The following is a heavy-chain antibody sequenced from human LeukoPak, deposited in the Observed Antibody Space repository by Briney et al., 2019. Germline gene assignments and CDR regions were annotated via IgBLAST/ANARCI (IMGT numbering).Heavy chain of an antibody. D-gene: IGHD3-10*01. V-gene: IGHV3-23*01. CDR2: ISGSGGST. Sequence: PGGSLRLSCAASGFTFSSYAMSWVRQAPGKGLEWVSAISGSGGSTYYADSVKGRFTISRDNSKNTLYLQMNSLRAEDTAVYYCTNMVRGVIILYWGQGTLVTVSS. CDR1: GFTFSSYA. CDR3: TNMVRGVIILY. J-gene: IGHJ4*02.